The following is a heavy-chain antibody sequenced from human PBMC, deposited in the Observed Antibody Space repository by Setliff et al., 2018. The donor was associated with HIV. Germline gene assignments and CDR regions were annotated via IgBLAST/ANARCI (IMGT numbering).Heavy chain of an antibody. CDR3: ASEAGAHYYYYGMDV. V-gene: IGHV1-69*05. CDR2: IIPIFGTA. CDR1: GGTFSTHA. Sequence: ASVKVSCKASGGTFSTHAINWVRQAPGQGLEWMGGIIPIFGTANYAQKFQGRVTITTDESTSTAYMELSSLRSEDTAVYYCASEAGAHYYYYGMDVWGQGTTVTVSS. J-gene: IGHJ6*02. D-gene: IGHD3-10*01.